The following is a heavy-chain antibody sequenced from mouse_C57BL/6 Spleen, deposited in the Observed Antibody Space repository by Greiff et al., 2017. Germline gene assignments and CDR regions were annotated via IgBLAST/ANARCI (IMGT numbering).Heavy chain of an antibody. CDR3: ARRITTVVATEAMDY. CDR2: ISSGSSTI. J-gene: IGHJ4*01. V-gene: IGHV5-17*01. D-gene: IGHD1-1*01. CDR1: GFTFSDYG. Sequence: EVQLVESGGGLVKPGGSLKLSCAASGFTFSDYGMHWVRQAPEKGLEWVAYISSGSSTIYYADTVKGRFTISRANAKNTLFLQMTSLRSEDTAKYYCARRITTVVATEAMDYWGQGTSVTVSS.